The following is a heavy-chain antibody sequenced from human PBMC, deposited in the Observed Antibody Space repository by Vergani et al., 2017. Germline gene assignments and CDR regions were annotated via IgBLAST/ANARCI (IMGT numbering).Heavy chain of an antibody. D-gene: IGHD3-10*01. CDR1: GFAVSSNY. CDR3: AGYKRRITMVRGATNWFDP. J-gene: IGHJ5*02. Sequence: EVQLVETGGGLIQPGGSLRLSCAASGFAVSSNYMSWVRQAPGKGLEWVSVIYSVGSTYYADSVKGRFTISRDNSKNTLYLQMNSLRAEDTAVYYCAGYKRRITMVRGATNWFDPWGQGTLVTVSS. V-gene: IGHV3-53*02. CDR2: IYSVGST.